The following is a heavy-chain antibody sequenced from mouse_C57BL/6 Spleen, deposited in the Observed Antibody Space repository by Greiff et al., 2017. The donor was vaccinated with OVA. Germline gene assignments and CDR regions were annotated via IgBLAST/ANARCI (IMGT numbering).Heavy chain of an antibody. CDR3: ARWYGYDVDWYFDV. V-gene: IGHV1-76*01. CDR1: GYTFTDYY. CDR2: IYPGSGNT. D-gene: IGHD2-2*01. Sequence: VQLQQSGAELVRPGASVKLSCKASGYTFTDYYINWVKQRPGQGLEWIARIYPGSGNTYYNEKFKGKATLTAEKSSSTAYMQLSSLTSEDSAVYFCARWYGYDVDWYFDVWGTGTTVTVSS. J-gene: IGHJ1*03.